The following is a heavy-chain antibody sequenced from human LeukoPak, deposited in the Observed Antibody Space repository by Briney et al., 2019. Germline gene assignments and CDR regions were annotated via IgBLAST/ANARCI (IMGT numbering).Heavy chain of an antibody. CDR2: ISYDGSNK. D-gene: IGHD2-2*01. CDR1: GFTFSSYA. J-gene: IGHJ5*02. CDR3: ARDRVVPATNWFDP. V-gene: IGHV3-30-3*01. Sequence: GGSLTLSCAASGFTFSSYAMHWVRQAPGKGLEWVAVISYDGSNKYYADSVKGRFTISRDNSKNTLYLQMNSLRAEDTAVYYCARDRVVPATNWFDPWGQGTLVTVSS.